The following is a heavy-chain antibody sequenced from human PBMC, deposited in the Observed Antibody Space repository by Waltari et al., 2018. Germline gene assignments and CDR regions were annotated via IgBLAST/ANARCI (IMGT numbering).Heavy chain of an antibody. CDR1: GGSISSYY. V-gene: IGHV4-59*01. Sequence: QVQLQESGPGLVKPSETLSLTCPVSGGSISSYYWSWIRQPPGKGLEWIGYIYYSGSTNYNPSLKSRVTISVDTSKNQFSLKLSSVTAADTAVYYCARQGYCSGGSCYGTPVYFDYWGQGTLVTVSS. CDR2: IYYSGST. D-gene: IGHD2-15*01. CDR3: ARQGYCSGGSCYGTPVYFDY. J-gene: IGHJ4*02.